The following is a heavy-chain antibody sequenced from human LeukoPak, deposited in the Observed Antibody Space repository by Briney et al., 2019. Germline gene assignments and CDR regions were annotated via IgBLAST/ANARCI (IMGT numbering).Heavy chain of an antibody. D-gene: IGHD3-9*01. Sequence: NPSETLSLTCTVSGGSISRYYWSWIRQPPGKGLEWIGYIYYSGRTNYNPSLKSRVTISVDTSKNQFSLKLSSVTAADTAVYYCARARRYLDFDYWGQGTLVTVSS. CDR3: ARARRYLDFDY. J-gene: IGHJ4*02. CDR2: IYYSGRT. V-gene: IGHV4-59*01. CDR1: GGSISRYY.